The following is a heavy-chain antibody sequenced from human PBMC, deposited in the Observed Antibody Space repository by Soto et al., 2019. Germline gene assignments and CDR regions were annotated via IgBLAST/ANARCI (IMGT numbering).Heavy chain of an antibody. CDR1: GYSFTSYW. D-gene: IGHD2-2*01. J-gene: IGHJ5*02. V-gene: IGHV5-10-1*03. CDR2: IDPSDSDT. Sequence: EVQLVQSGAEVKKPGESLRISCKGSGYSFTSYWISWVRQMPGKVLEWMGRIDPSDSDTNYSPSFQGHVTISADKSISTAYLQWSSLKASDTAMYYCARALPEYCSSTSGPFDPWGQGTLVTVSS. CDR3: ARALPEYCSSTSGPFDP.